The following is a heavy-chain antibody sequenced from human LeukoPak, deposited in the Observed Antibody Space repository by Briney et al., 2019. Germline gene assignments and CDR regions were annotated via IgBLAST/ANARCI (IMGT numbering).Heavy chain of an antibody. CDR2: IYPGDSDT. CDR1: GYSFTSYW. D-gene: IGHD2-15*01. Sequence: GESLKISCKGSGYSFTSYWIGWVRQMPGKGLECMGIIYPGDSDTRYSPSFQGQVTMSADKSISTAYLQWSSLRASDTAVYFCARRQSCSGGSCYEDFDYWGQGTLVTVSS. CDR3: ARRQSCSGGSCYEDFDY. V-gene: IGHV5-51*01. J-gene: IGHJ4*02.